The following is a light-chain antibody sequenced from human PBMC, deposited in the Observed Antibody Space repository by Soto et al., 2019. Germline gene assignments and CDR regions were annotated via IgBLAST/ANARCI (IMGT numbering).Light chain of an antibody. CDR3: QQYNNLPPIT. J-gene: IGKJ5*01. CDR2: DTS. V-gene: IGKV3-15*01. CDR1: QSVSIK. Sequence: EIGMTQSPATLSVSPGERATLSSRASQSVSIKLAWYQQKPGQAPRLLIYDTSTRATGIPARFSGSGSGTEFTLTISSLQSEDFAVYYCQQYNNLPPITFGHGTRLAIK.